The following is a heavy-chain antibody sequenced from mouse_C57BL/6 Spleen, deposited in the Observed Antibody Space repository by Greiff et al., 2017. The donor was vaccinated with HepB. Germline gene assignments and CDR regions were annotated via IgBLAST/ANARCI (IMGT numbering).Heavy chain of an antibody. CDR2: ISYDGSN. CDR3: AREMYYGSRDGDFDY. Sequence: EVQLVESGPGLVKPSQSLSLTCSVTGYSITSGYYWNWIRQFPGNKLEWMGYISYDGSNNYNPSLKNRISITRDTSKNQFFLKLNSVTTEDTATYYCAREMYYGSRDGDFDYWGQGTTLTVSS. CDR1: GYSITSGYY. V-gene: IGHV3-6*01. J-gene: IGHJ2*01. D-gene: IGHD1-1*01.